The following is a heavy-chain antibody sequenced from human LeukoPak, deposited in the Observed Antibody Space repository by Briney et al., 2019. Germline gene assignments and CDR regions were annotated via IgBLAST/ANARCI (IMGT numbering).Heavy chain of an antibody. J-gene: IGHJ4*02. CDR1: GYTFTSYD. V-gene: IGHV1-8*01. CDR3: ARGLYYDILTGRDSSMDV. Sequence: GASVKLSCKASGYTFTSYDINWVRQATGQGLEWMGWMNPNSGNTGYAQKFQGRVTMTRNTSISTAYMELSSLRSEDTAVYYCARGLYYDILTGRDSSMDVWGQGALVTVSS. D-gene: IGHD3-9*01. CDR2: MNPNSGNT.